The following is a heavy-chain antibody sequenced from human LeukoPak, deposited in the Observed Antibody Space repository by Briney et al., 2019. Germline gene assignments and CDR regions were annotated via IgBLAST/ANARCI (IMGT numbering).Heavy chain of an antibody. J-gene: IGHJ3*02. Sequence: PSETLSLTCAVYGGSFSGYYWSWIRQPPGKGLEWIGEINHSGSTNYNPSLKSRVTISVDTSKNQFSLKLSSVTAADTAVYYCARQSRIRYFDWLPTGAFDIWGQGTMVTVSS. CDR3: ARQSRIRYFDWLPTGAFDI. CDR2: INHSGST. D-gene: IGHD3-9*01. V-gene: IGHV4-34*01. CDR1: GGSFSGYY.